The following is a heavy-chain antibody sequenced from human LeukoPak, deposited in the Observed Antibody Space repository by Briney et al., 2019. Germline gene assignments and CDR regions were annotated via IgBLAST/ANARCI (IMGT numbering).Heavy chain of an antibody. D-gene: IGHD2-2*01. Sequence: GGSLRLSCAASGFTFSSYWMSWVRQAPGKGLEWVAYIKQDGSEKYSVDSVKGRFTISRDNAKNSLYLQMNSLRAEDTAVYYCARDFDCSSTTCYDGGLDYWGQGTLVTVSS. CDR3: ARDFDCSSTTCYDGGLDY. V-gene: IGHV3-7*01. CDR1: GFTFSSYW. J-gene: IGHJ4*02. CDR2: IKQDGSEK.